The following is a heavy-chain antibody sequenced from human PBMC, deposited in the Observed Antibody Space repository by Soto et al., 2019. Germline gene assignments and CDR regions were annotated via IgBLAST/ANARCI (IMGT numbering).Heavy chain of an antibody. J-gene: IGHJ4*02. CDR3: ARDRESSGYYPGPDLDY. D-gene: IGHD3-22*01. CDR2: ITPYNGHT. CDR1: GYTFTSYG. V-gene: IGHV1-18*04. Sequence: QVHLVQSGREVKKPGVSMTVSCKTSGYTFTSYGISWVRQAPGQGLEWLGWITPYNGHTNYAQNVQGRVTLTADKSTSTAYMELRSLRSDDTAVYYCARDRESSGYYPGPDLDYWSQGTLLTVSS.